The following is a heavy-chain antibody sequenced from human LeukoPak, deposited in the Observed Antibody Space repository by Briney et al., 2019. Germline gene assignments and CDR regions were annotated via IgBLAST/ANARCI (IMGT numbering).Heavy chain of an antibody. J-gene: IGHJ4*02. V-gene: IGHV3-9*01. D-gene: IGHD6-13*01. Sequence: GRSLRLSCEASGFTFDDYGMHWVRQAPGKGLEWVSTICWNSASVGYVDSVKGRFTISRDNAKKTLYLPMNSLRPEETALYYCAKDYGYSSSWYDYWGQGTLVTVSS. CDR1: GFTFDDYG. CDR3: AKDYGYSSSWYDY. CDR2: ICWNSASV.